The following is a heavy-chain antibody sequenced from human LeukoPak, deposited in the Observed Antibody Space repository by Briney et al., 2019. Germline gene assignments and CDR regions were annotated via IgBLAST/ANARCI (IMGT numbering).Heavy chain of an antibody. J-gene: IGHJ4*02. D-gene: IGHD3-3*01. Sequence: GGSLRLSCAASGFTFSSYAMSWVRQAPGKGLEWVSAISGSGVSTYYTDSVKGRFTISRDNSKDTLYLQMNSLRAEDTAVYYCAKDPRHHFGVVGNDYWGQGTLVTVSS. CDR2: ISGSGVST. CDR1: GFTFSSYA. CDR3: AKDPRHHFGVVGNDY. V-gene: IGHV3-23*01.